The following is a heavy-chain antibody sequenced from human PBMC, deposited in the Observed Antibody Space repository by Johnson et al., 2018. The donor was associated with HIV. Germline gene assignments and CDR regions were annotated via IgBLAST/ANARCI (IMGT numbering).Heavy chain of an antibody. J-gene: IGHJ3*02. D-gene: IGHD6-19*01. Sequence: EKLVESGGGVVQPGRSLRLSCAASGFTFSSYAMHWVRQAPGKGLEWVADIKCDGSEKYYVDSVKGRFTISRDNAKNSLYLQMNSLRAEDTAVYYCAREARSERSAVAVSDAFDIWGQGTMVTVSS. CDR2: IKCDGSEK. V-gene: IGHV3-7*01. CDR1: GFTFSSYA. CDR3: AREARSERSAVAVSDAFDI.